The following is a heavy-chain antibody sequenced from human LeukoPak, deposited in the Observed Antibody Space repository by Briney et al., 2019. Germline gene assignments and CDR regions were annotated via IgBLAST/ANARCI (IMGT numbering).Heavy chain of an antibody. V-gene: IGHV3-30*18. D-gene: IGHD2-15*01. J-gene: IGHJ6*02. CDR3: AKGVVAATNAAYYGMDV. CDR1: GFTFSNYG. CDR2: ISYDESDK. Sequence: GGSLRLSCAASGFTFSNYGVHWVRQAPGKGLEWVAVISYDESDKYYVDSVKGRFTISRDNSKNTLYLQMNSLRPEDTAVYYCAKGVVAATNAAYYGMDVWGQGTTVTVSS.